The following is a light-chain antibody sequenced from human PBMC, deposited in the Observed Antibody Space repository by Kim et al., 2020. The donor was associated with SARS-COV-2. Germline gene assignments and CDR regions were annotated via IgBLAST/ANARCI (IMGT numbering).Light chain of an antibody. Sequence: EIVLTQSPATLSLSPGETATLSCRASQSVDRYLAWYQQKPGQAPRLLIYGASNRVTGIPARFSASGSGTDFTLTISSLQPEDFAFYYCQQRSDWPPRLTFGGGTKVDIK. CDR2: GAS. J-gene: IGKJ4*01. V-gene: IGKV3-11*01. CDR3: QQRSDWPPRLT. CDR1: QSVDRY.